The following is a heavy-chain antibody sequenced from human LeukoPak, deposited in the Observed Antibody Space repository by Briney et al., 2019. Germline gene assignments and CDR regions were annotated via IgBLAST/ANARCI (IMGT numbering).Heavy chain of an antibody. CDR2: INWSGGST. Sequence: GGSLRLSCAASGFTFDDYGLSWVRQPPGKGLEWVSGINWSGGSTGYAALVKGRFTISRDNAKNSLFLQMNSLTAEAPALYYCAIVDDYVWGSYRYTDVFDIWGQGTMVTVSS. CDR3: AIVDDYVWGSYRYTDVFDI. D-gene: IGHD3-16*02. V-gene: IGHV3-20*04. J-gene: IGHJ3*02. CDR1: GFTFDDYG.